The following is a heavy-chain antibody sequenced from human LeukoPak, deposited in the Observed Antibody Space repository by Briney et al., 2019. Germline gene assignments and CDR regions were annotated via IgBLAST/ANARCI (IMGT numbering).Heavy chain of an antibody. D-gene: IGHD2-2*01. CDR2: ISWNSGSI. CDR1: GFTFDDYA. J-gene: IGHJ4*02. CDR3: AKGYCSSTSCLPDY. Sequence: GGSLRLSCAASGFTFDDYAMHWVRQAPGKGLEWVSGISWNSGSIGYADSVKGRFTISRDNAKNFLYLQMNSLRAEDMALYYCAKGYCSSTSCLPDYWGQGTLVTVSS. V-gene: IGHV3-9*03.